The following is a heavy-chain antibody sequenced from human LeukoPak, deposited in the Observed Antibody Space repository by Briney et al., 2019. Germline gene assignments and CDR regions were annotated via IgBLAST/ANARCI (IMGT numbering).Heavy chain of an antibody. Sequence: GGSLRLSCAASGFIFSTYAMTWVRQAPGKGLEWVSVISASGTNTDYAGSVKGRFTISRDNSKNTVSLQMNSLRAEDTAIYYCAKFVGTGATPTDYWGQGTLVTVSS. V-gene: IGHV3-23*01. CDR3: AKFVGTGATPTDY. D-gene: IGHD1-1*01. CDR1: GFIFSTYA. J-gene: IGHJ4*02. CDR2: ISASGTNT.